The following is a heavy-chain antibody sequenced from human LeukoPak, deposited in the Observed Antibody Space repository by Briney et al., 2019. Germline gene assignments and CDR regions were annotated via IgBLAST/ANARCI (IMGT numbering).Heavy chain of an antibody. J-gene: IGHJ4*02. CDR3: ARSEQWLNY. CDR1: RDSVSSNSAA. Sequence: SQTLSLTCAISRDSVSSNSAAWTWIRHSPSRGLEWLGRTYYRSKWYNDYAVSVKSRITINPDTSKNQFSMQLNSVTPEDTAVYYCARSEQWLNYWGQGTLVTVSS. CDR2: TYYRSKWYN. D-gene: IGHD6-19*01. V-gene: IGHV6-1*01.